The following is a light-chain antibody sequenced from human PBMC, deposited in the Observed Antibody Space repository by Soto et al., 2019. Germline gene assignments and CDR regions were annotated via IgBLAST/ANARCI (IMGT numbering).Light chain of an antibody. V-gene: IGKV3-15*01. CDR1: QSVSSS. J-gene: IGKJ1*01. CDR2: GAS. CDR3: QQYYNWPT. Sequence: EIVMTQSPGTLSLSPGERATLSCRASQSVSSSLAWYQQKLGQAPRLLLYGASTRATGIPARFSGSGSGTEFTLTISSLQSEDFAVYYCQQYYNWPTFGQGTKVDI.